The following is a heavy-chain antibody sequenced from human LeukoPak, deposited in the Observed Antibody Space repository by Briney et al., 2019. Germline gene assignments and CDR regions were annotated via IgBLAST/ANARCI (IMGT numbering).Heavy chain of an antibody. D-gene: IGHD4-17*01. Sequence: RGSLRLSCAASAFTFSSHGMHWVRQAPGKGREWVAFIRCDGSNKHFADSVEGRFTISRDNSKYTLYLQVNSLRVEDAAFYYCAKDPVQCGDNGWYFDLWGRGTLVTVSS. V-gene: IGHV3-30*02. J-gene: IGHJ2*01. CDR3: AKDPVQCGDNGWYFDL. CDR2: IRCDGSNK. CDR1: AFTFSSHG.